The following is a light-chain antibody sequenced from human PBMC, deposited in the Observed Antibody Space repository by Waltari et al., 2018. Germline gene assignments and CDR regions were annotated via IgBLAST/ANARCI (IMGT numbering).Light chain of an antibody. CDR1: RSDVRGYDF. V-gene: IGLV2-14*03. J-gene: IGLJ1*01. CDR2: DVT. CDR3: AAYTSSSNFV. Sequence: HSALTQPASVSGSPGQAITISCTGTRSDVRGYDFVSWYRQHPEKAPNLIIFDVTERPSGISARFSGAMSGNTASLTISGLQADDEADYYCAAYTSSSNFVFGSGTTVTV.